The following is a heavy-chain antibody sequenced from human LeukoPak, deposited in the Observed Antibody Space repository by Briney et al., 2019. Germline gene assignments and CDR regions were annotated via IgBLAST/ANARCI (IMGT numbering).Heavy chain of an antibody. CDR2: IYHGGST. CDR3: ARRRLMGSYYFDY. V-gene: IGHV4-38-2*01. Sequence: SETLSLTCAVSGYSISSGYYWDWIRQPPGKGLEWIGSIYHGGSTYYNPSLKSRVTISVDTSKNQLSLKLSSVTAADTAVYYCARRRLMGSYYFDYWGQGTLVTVSS. J-gene: IGHJ4*02. CDR1: GYSISSGYY. D-gene: IGHD1-26*01.